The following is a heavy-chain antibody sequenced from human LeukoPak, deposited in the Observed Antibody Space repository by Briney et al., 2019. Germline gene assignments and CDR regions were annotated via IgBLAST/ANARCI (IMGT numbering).Heavy chain of an antibody. CDR3: ARSSRGHWFDP. CDR1: GGSISSGGYY. J-gene: IGHJ5*02. CDR2: IYYSGST. V-gene: IGHV4-31*03. D-gene: IGHD3-10*01. Sequence: ASETLSLTCTVSGGSISSGGYYWSWIRQHPGKGLEWIGYIYYSGSTYYNLSLKSRVTISVDTSKNQFSLKLSSVTAADTAVYYCARSSRGHWFDPWGQGTLVTVSS.